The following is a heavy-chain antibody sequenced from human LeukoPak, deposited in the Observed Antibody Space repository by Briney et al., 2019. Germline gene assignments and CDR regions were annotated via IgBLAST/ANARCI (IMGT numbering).Heavy chain of an antibody. V-gene: IGHV1-69*04. D-gene: IGHD3-10*01. Sequence: ASVKVSCKASGGTFSSYAISWVRQAPGQGLEWMGRIIPILGIANYAQKFQGRVTITADKSTSTAYMELSSLRSEDTAVYYCARGRGPFGEPGYYFDYWGQGTLVTVSS. CDR3: ARGRGPFGEPGYYFDY. CDR1: GGTFSSYA. CDR2: IIPILGIA. J-gene: IGHJ4*02.